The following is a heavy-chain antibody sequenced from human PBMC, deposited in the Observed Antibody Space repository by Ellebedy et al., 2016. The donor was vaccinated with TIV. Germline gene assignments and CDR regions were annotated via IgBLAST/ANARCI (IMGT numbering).Heavy chain of an antibody. CDR3: ATQYDSGSYYYDVMDV. V-gene: IGHV3-23*01. CDR1: GFAFSNFV. J-gene: IGHJ6*02. Sequence: PGGSLRLSCAASGFAFSNFVMSWVRQAPGKGLEWVSGISGSGGSTNYADSVKGRFTISRDNFENTLHLEMNSLRAEDTAIYFCATQYDSGSYYYDVMDVWGQGTTVTVSS. D-gene: IGHD3-10*01. CDR2: ISGSGGST.